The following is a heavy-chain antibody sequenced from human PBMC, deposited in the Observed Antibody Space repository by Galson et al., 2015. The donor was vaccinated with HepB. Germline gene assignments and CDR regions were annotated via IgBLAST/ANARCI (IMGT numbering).Heavy chain of an antibody. CDR1: GDSVSSNSAA. J-gene: IGHJ4*02. Sequence: CAISGDSVSSNSAAWNWIRQSPSRGLEWLGRTYYRSKWYNDYAVSVKSRITINPDTSKNQFSLQLNSVTPEDTAVYYCARDREAAAGRNPLYGFDYWGQGTLVTVSS. CDR3: ARDREAAAGRNPLYGFDY. V-gene: IGHV6-1*01. D-gene: IGHD6-13*01. CDR2: TYYRSKWYN.